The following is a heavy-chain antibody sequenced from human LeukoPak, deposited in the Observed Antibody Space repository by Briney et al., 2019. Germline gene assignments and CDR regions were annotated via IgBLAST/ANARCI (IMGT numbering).Heavy chain of an antibody. Sequence: GGSLRLSCAASGFTVSSNYMNWVRQAPGKGLEWVSSISSSSGYIYYADSVKGRFTISRDNAKTSLYLQMNSLRDEDTAVYYCARGSLQLWQRWYFDSWGQGTLVTVSS. D-gene: IGHD5-18*01. CDR3: ARGSLQLWQRWYFDS. CDR2: ISSSSGYI. J-gene: IGHJ4*02. V-gene: IGHV3-21*01. CDR1: GFTVSSNY.